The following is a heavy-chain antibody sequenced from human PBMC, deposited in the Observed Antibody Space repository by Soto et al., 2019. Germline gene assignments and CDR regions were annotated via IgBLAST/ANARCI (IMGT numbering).Heavy chain of an antibody. J-gene: IGHJ2*01. V-gene: IGHV3-30*04. CDR3: AREWEYYRSSGLWYFDL. CDR1: VFSFHTHS. CDR2: ISYDETTK. D-gene: IGHD6-6*01. Sequence: LRXSFAGSVFSFHTHSIHWVRQAPGKGLEWVAVISYDETTKFYADSVKGRFTISRDNSENSVYLQMNFPRPDDTAVYYCAREWEYYRSSGLWYFDLWGRGALVTVSS.